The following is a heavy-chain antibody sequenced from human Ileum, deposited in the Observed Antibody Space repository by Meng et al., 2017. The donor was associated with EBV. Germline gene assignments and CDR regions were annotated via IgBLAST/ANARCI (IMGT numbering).Heavy chain of an antibody. CDR1: GGSISSYY. J-gene: IGHJ4*02. V-gene: IGHV4-59*08. CDR3: ARGGWSLDY. CDR2: IYYSGST. Sequence: QLRLQRAGPGLVNPSETLSLTCTVSGGSISSYYWSWIRPPPGKGLELIGYIYYSGSTNYNPSLKSRVTISVDTSKNQFSLNLSSVTAADTAAYYCARGGWSLDYWGQGTLVTVSS. D-gene: IGHD2-15*01.